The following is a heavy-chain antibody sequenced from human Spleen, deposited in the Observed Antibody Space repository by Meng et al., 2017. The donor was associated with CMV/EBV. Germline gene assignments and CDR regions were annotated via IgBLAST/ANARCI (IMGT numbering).Heavy chain of an antibody. CDR2: INHSGGT. Sequence: FSGSSGNGTRQPQGKGREWIGEINHSGGTNYNPAHTNRVTISVDTSNNQFSLKLSSVTAADTAVYYCARGHAQAYYDFWSGYYNWFDPWGQGALVTVSS. CDR1: FSGSS. D-gene: IGHD3-3*01. CDR3: ARGHAQAYYDFWSGYYNWFDP. V-gene: IGHV4-34*01. J-gene: IGHJ5*02.